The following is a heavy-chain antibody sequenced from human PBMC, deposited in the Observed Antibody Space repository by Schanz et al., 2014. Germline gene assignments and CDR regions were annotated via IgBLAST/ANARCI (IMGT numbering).Heavy chain of an antibody. J-gene: IGHJ4*02. V-gene: IGHV3-30*04. CDR3: AREMDTAIGDY. Sequence: QVQLVESGGGVVQPGGSLRLSCAASGFTLIKYPMHWVRQAPGKGLEWVALISYDGNNKFYTDSVKGRFTISRDNSRNTLYLEIDTLRPEDTAVYFCAREMDTAIGDYWGQGTLVTVSS. D-gene: IGHD5-18*01. CDR1: GFTLIKYP. CDR2: ISYDGNNK.